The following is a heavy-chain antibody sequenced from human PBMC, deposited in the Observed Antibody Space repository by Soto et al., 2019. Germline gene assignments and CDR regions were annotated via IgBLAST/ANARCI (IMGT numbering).Heavy chain of an antibody. D-gene: IGHD3-16*01. CDR3: ARQPRGPGYGERGLYFDY. V-gene: IGHV4-39*01. J-gene: IGHJ4*02. CDR1: GGSTNTGSDY. CDR2: VYYSGST. Sequence: LSLTCTVSGGSTNTGSDYWGWIRQPPGKGLEWIGSVYYSGSTYDNPSLQSRVTISVDTSRNQFSLKLMSVTAADTAVYFCARQPRGPGYGERGLYFDYWGQGTLVTVSS.